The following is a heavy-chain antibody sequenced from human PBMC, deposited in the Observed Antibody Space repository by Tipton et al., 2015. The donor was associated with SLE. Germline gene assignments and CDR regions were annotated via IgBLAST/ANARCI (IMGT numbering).Heavy chain of an antibody. CDR2: IYNSGST. CDR3: ARGDYWDYWYLDL. Sequence: TLSLTCTVSGGSISDNYWSWIRQPPGRGLEWIGYIYNSGSTNYNPSLKSRVTISVDTSKNQFSLKLSSVTAADTAVYYCARGDYWDYWYLDLWGRGDLVTVSS. D-gene: IGHD2-8*02. CDR1: GGSISDNY. V-gene: IGHV4-59*01. J-gene: IGHJ2*01.